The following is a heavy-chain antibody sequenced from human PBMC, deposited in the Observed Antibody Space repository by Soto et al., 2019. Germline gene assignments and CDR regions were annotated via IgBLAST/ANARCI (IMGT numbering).Heavy chain of an antibody. CDR2: GSA. D-gene: IGHD2-15*01. CDR1: GGTFSIYT. Sequence: QVQLVQSGAEVKKPGSSVKVSCKASGGTFSIYTISWVRQAPGQGLEWMGGSANSAQKFQGRLTVTADESTSTVYLELSSLTSEDTAVYYCAREGPPDIALFDPWGHGTLVSVSS. V-gene: IGHV1-69*01. CDR3: AREGPPDIALFDP. J-gene: IGHJ5*02.